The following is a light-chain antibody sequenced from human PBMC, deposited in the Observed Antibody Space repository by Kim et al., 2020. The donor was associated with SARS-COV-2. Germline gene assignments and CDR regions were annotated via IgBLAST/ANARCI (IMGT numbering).Light chain of an antibody. CDR3: QQYGGSPIA. Sequence: EIVLTQSPGTLSLSPGERATLSCRASLRLANNYLAWYQQKPGQAPRLLISGASIRATGIPDRFSGSGSGIDFTLTISRLEPEDFAVYYCQQYGGSPIAFGQGTRLEIK. V-gene: IGKV3-20*01. CDR2: GAS. J-gene: IGKJ5*01. CDR1: LRLANNY.